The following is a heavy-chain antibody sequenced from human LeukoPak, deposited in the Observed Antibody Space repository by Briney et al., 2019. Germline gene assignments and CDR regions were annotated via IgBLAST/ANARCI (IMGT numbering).Heavy chain of an antibody. V-gene: IGHV3-15*01. CDR3: TTDSSIAARRRYGMDV. CDR2: IKSKTDGGTT. J-gene: IGHJ6*02. CDR1: GFTFSNAW. Sequence: GGSLRLSCAASGFTFSNAWMGWVRQAPGKGLEWVGRIKSKTDGGTTDYAAPVKGRFTISRDDSKNTLYLRMNSLKTEDTAVYYCTTDSSIAARRRYGMDVWGQGTTVTVSS. D-gene: IGHD6-6*01.